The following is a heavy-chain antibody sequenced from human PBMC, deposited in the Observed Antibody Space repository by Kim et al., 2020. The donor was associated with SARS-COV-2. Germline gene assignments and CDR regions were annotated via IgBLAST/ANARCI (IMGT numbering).Heavy chain of an antibody. V-gene: IGHV1-46*01. J-gene: IGHJ5*02. CDR1: GYTLTSYY. Sequence: ASVKVSCKASGYTLTSYYMHWVRKTPGQGLEWMGIINPSGGSTSYAQKFQGRVTMNRDTSTSTVYMELSSLRSEDTAVYYCARAKGPFDPWGQGTLVTVSS. CDR3: ARAKGPFDP. CDR2: INPSGGST.